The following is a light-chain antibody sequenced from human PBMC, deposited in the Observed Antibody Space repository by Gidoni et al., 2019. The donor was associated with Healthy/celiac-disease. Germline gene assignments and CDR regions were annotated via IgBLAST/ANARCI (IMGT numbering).Light chain of an antibody. J-gene: IGKJ1*01. CDR3: QQYGSSRWT. V-gene: IGKV3-20*01. Sequence: EIVLTQSTVTLSLSPGERATLSCRASQSVSSSYLAWYQQKPGQAPRLLIYGASSRATGIPDRFSGSGSGTDFTLTISRLEPEDFAVYYCQQYGSSRWTFXXXTKVEIK. CDR2: GAS. CDR1: QSVSSSY.